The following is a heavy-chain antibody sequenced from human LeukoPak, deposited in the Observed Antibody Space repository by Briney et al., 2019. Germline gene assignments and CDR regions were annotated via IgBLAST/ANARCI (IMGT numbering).Heavy chain of an antibody. J-gene: IGHJ6*03. D-gene: IGHD3-16*02. Sequence: PSETLSLTRTVSGGSIGTYYWSWVRQSPGKGLEGIGYIYVTGNRYNPYLQSRVTISVDTSRNQLFLKMSSVTAADTAVYYCARHIGGGIEDMDVWGKGTKVTVSS. V-gene: IGHV4-59*08. CDR1: GGSIGTYY. CDR3: ARHIGGGIEDMDV. CDR2: IYVTGN.